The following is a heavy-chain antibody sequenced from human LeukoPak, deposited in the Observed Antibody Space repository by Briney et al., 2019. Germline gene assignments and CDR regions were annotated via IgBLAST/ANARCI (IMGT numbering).Heavy chain of an antibody. CDR3: ARAGRYCSSTSCYRYFDL. CDR2: IYYSGST. Sequence: KPSETLSLTCTVSGGSISSYYWSWIRQPPGKGLEWIGYIYYSGSTNYSPSLKSRVTISVDTSKNQFSLKLSSVTAADTAVYYCARAGRYCSSTSCYRYFDLWGRGTLVTVSS. J-gene: IGHJ2*01. V-gene: IGHV4-59*08. CDR1: GGSISSYY. D-gene: IGHD2-2*01.